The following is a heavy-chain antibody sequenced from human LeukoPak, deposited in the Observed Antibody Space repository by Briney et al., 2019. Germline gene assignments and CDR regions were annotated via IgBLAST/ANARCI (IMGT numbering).Heavy chain of an antibody. Sequence: GGSLRLSCAASGFTFSTYWMHWVRQAPGKGLQWVSAITGSGGSTSYADSVKGRFAISRDNSKNTLYLQMNSLRAEDTAVYYCATLMRGPTGYSGYGGEDYWGQGTLVTVSS. CDR2: ITGSGGST. CDR1: GFTFSTYW. V-gene: IGHV3-23*01. J-gene: IGHJ4*02. CDR3: ATLMRGPTGYSGYGGEDY. D-gene: IGHD5-12*01.